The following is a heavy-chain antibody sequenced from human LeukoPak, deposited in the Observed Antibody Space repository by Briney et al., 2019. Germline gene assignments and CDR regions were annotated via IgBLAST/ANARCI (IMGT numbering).Heavy chain of an antibody. J-gene: IGHJ4*02. CDR2: IHPSSGDI. Sequence: ASVKVSCKASGYTFTGYYMQWVRQAPGQGLEWRGGIHPSSGDINYSQKFQDRVTMTRDTSISTAYMELSRLTSDDTAVYYCARVRGYDYVWGSCPYWGQGTLVTVSS. V-gene: IGHV1-2*02. CDR3: ARVRGYDYVWGSCPY. D-gene: IGHD3-16*01. CDR1: GYTFTGYY.